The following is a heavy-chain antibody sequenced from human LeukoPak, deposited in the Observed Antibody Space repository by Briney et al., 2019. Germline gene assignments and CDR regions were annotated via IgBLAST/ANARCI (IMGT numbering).Heavy chain of an antibody. D-gene: IGHD2-2*01. CDR2: ITWNSHSI. CDR3: AARGYCSGTSCLLEY. Sequence: GGSLRLSCAASGFTFDDYDMHWVRQAPGKGLEWVSGITWNSHSIAYADSVKGRFTISRDNAKNTVYLQMNSLRAEDTAVYYCAARGYCSGTSCLLEYWGQGTLVTVSS. CDR1: GFTFDDYD. V-gene: IGHV3-9*01. J-gene: IGHJ4*02.